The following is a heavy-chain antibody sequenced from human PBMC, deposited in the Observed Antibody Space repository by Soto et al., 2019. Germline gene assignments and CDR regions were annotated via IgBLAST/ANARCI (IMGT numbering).Heavy chain of an antibody. D-gene: IGHD3-22*01. V-gene: IGHV1-18*04. J-gene: IGHJ4*02. CDR1: GYTFTSYG. Sequence: ASVKVSFKASGYTFTSYGISWLRQAPGQGLEWMGWISAYNGNTNYAQKLQGRVTMTTDTSTSTAHMELRSLRSDDTAVYYCARDYRRSGYYYDSSGYYYLGYWGQGTLVTVSS. CDR2: ISAYNGNT. CDR3: ARDYRRSGYYYDSSGYYYLGY.